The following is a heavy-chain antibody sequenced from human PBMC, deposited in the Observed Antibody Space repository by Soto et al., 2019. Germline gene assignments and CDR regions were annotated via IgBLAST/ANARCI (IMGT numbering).Heavy chain of an antibody. CDR3: ARVIGPTLFEY. D-gene: IGHD3-22*01. CDR1: GITLSSYD. J-gene: IGHJ4*02. V-gene: IGHV3-13*04. CDR2: TGTAGET. Sequence: AGCLRLSFSASGITLSSYDMHCVRPGPGKGLEWVSATGTAGETKYPGSVKGRFTISGENPKNSLYLQMNILRAGDTAIYFCARVIGPTLFEYWGQGTLVTVS.